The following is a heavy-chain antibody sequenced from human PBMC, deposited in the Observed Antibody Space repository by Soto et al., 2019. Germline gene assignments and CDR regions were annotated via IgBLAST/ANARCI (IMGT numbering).Heavy chain of an antibody. Sequence: QLSESGGGLVQPGGSLRLSCEASGFTFNNYAMSWVRQAPGKGLEWVSAIVGGGDDTFYADSVKGRFTISRDNSKNTLYLHMDSLRAEDTAIYYCATEAAVRDMGYFQHWGQGTLVTVSS. CDR3: ATEAAVRDMGYFQH. CDR2: IVGGGDDT. V-gene: IGHV3-23*01. J-gene: IGHJ1*01. CDR1: GFTFNNYA. D-gene: IGHD2-15*01.